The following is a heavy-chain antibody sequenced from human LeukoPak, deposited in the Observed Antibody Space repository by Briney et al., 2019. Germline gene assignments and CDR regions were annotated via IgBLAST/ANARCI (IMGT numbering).Heavy chain of an antibody. D-gene: IGHD3-9*01. V-gene: IGHV4-39*07. CDR1: GGSISSISYY. Sequence: PSETLSLTCTVSGGSISSISYYWGWIRQPPGKGLEWIGSIYYSGSTYYNPSLKSRVTISVDTSKNQFSLKLSSVTAADTAVYYCARGLITVLRYFDWLPRDTGYWGQGTLVTVSS. J-gene: IGHJ4*02. CDR3: ARGLITVLRYFDWLPRDTGY. CDR2: IYYSGST.